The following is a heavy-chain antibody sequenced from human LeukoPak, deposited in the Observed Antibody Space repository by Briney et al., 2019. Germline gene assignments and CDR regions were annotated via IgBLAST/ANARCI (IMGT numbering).Heavy chain of an antibody. V-gene: IGHV4-39*01. CDR1: GGSISSSSYY. J-gene: IGHJ4*02. CDR3: ARLGMVRGVTSAY. CDR2: IYYSGST. D-gene: IGHD3-10*01. Sequence: SETLSLTCTVSGGSISSSSYYWGWIRQPPGKGLEWIGSIYYSGSTYYNPSLASRVTISVDTSKNQFSLKLSSVTAADTAVYYCARLGMVRGVTSAYWGQGTLVTVSS.